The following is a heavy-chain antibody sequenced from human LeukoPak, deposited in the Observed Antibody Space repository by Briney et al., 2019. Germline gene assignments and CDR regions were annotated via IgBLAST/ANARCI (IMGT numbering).Heavy chain of an antibody. V-gene: IGHV1-46*01. CDR3: ARDPRGYSYGYLRSDNWFDP. Sequence: ASVKVSCKASGYTFTSYYMHWVRQAPGQGLEWMGIINPSGGSTSYAQKFQGRVTMTRDTSTSTVYMELSSLRSEDTAVYYCARDPRGYSYGYLRSDNWFDPRGQGTLVTVSS. CDR2: INPSGGST. J-gene: IGHJ5*02. D-gene: IGHD5-18*01. CDR1: GYTFTSYY.